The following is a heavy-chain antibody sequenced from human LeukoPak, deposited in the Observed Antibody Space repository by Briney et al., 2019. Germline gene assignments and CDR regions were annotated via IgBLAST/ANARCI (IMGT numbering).Heavy chain of an antibody. V-gene: IGHV3-33*01. CDR1: GFTFSSYG. CDR2: IWYDGSNK. J-gene: IGHJ4*02. Sequence: GRSLRLSCAASGFTFSSYGMHWVRQAPGKGLEWVAVIWYDGSNKYYADSVKGRFTISRDNSKNTLYLQMNSLRAEDTAVYYCARDQWYYYGSGSSNYWGQGTLVTVSS. D-gene: IGHD3-10*01. CDR3: ARDQWYYYGSGSSNY.